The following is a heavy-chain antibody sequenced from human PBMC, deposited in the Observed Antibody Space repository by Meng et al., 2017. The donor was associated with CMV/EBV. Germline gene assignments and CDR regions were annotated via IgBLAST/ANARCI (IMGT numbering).Heavy chain of an antibody. J-gene: IGHJ5*02. CDR1: SIGSSSYY. D-gene: IGHD2-15*01. Sequence: SIGSSSYYWGWIRQPPGKGLEWIGSIYYSGSTYYNPSLKSRVTISVDTSKNQFSLKLSSVTAADTAVYYCARVSIVVVVAATWWFDPWGQGTLVTVSS. CDR3: ARVSIVVVVAATWWFDP. CDR2: IYYSGST. V-gene: IGHV4-39*07.